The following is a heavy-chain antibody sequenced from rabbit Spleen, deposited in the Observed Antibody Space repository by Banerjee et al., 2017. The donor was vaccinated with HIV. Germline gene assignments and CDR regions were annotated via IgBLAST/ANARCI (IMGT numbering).Heavy chain of an antibody. CDR3: ARDTGSSFSSYGMDL. D-gene: IGHD8-1*01. J-gene: IGHJ6*01. CDR1: GVSFSSNHY. Sequence: QSLEESGGDLVKPGASLTLTCTASGVSFSSNHYMCWVRQAPGKGLEWIACIEGGSSAFSYFASWAKGRFTITSSSSLSTVTLQMTSLTAADTATYFCARDTGSSFSSYGMDLWGPGTLVTVS. CDR2: IEGGSSAFS. V-gene: IGHV1S40*01.